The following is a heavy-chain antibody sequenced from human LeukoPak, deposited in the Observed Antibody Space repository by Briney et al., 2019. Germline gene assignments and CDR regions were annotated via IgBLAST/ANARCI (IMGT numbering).Heavy chain of an antibody. CDR2: IKKDGSEK. CDR3: ARFRDDYVWGSYTPPKYFDS. J-gene: IGHJ4*02. Sequence: VQPGGSLRLSCAASGFTFSSYAMSWVRQAPGKGLEWVANIKKDGSEKYYMDSVKGRFTISRDNANNLLYLQMNSLRAEDSAVYYCARFRDDYVWGSYTPPKYFDSWGQGTLVTVSS. CDR1: GFTFSSYA. D-gene: IGHD3-16*01. V-gene: IGHV3-7*01.